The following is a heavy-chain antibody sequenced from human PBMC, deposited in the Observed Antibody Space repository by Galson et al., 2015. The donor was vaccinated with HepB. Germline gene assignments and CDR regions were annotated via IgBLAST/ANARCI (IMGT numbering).Heavy chain of an antibody. CDR1: GFTFSDYY. Sequence: SLRLSCAASGFTFSDYYMSWIRQAPGKGLEWVSYISSSSSYTNYADSVKGRFTISRDNAKNSQYLQMNSLRAEDTAVYYCARGWWALPQFGYWGQGTLVTVSS. CDR2: ISSSSSYT. D-gene: IGHD1-26*01. V-gene: IGHV3-11*05. CDR3: ARGWWALPQFGY. J-gene: IGHJ4*02.